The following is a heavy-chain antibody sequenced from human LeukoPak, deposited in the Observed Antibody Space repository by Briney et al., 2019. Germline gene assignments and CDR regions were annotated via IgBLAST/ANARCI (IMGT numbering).Heavy chain of an antibody. J-gene: IGHJ4*02. V-gene: IGHV1-2*02. CDR3: AREEVSVISDTCCSGLGY. Sequence: ASVKVSCKASGHTFTSFYMHWVRQAPGQGLEWMGWINPNSGGTNYAQKFQGRVTMTRDTSINTAYIELSSLRSDDTAVYYCAREEVSVISDTCCSGLGYWGQGTLDTVSS. D-gene: IGHD3-10*01. CDR1: GHTFTSFY. CDR2: INPNSGGT.